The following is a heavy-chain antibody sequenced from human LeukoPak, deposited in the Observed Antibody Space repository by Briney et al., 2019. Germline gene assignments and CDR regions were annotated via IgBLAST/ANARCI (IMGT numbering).Heavy chain of an antibody. CDR2: IKQYGSEK. CDR1: GFTFRSHW. V-gene: IGHV3-7*01. J-gene: IGHJ3*02. Sequence: GGSLRLSCAASGFTFRSHWMSWVRQAPGKGLEWVANIKQYGSEKYYVDSVKGRFIISRDNAKNPLYLQMDSLRAEDTAVYYCSRESVVGNTYGAFDIWGQGTVVTVSS. CDR3: SRESVVGNTYGAFDI. D-gene: IGHD2-21*01.